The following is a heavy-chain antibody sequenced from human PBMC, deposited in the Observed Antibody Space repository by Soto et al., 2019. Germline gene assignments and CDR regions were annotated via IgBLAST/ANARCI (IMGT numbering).Heavy chain of an antibody. D-gene: IGHD1-26*01. V-gene: IGHV1-18*04. CDR3: ARDRIVGATRYYYYGMDV. Sequence: GASVKVSCKASGYTFTSYGISWVRQAPGQGLEWMGWISAYNGNTNYAQKLQGRVTMTTDTSTSTACMELGSLRSDDTAVYYCARDRIVGATRYYYYGMDVWGQGTTVTSP. CDR2: ISAYNGNT. CDR1: GYTFTSYG. J-gene: IGHJ6*02.